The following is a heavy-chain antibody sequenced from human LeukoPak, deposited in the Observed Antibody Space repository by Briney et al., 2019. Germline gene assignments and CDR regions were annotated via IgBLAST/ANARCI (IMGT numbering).Heavy chain of an antibody. Sequence: GGSLRLSCAASGFTFSSYAMSWVRQAPGKGLEWVSAISGRGFSTYYTDSVKGRFTISRDNSKNALYLQMNSLRAEDTAVYYCAKVNREGVTTGSGGPGNFDYWGQGTLVTVSS. CDR1: GFTFSSYA. J-gene: IGHJ4*02. D-gene: IGHD1-26*01. CDR3: AKVNREGVTTGSGGPGNFDY. V-gene: IGHV3-23*01. CDR2: ISGRGFST.